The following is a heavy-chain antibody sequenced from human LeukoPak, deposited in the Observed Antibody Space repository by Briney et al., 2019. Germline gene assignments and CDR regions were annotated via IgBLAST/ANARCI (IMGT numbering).Heavy chain of an antibody. V-gene: IGHV3-30*02. Sequence: GGSLRLSCAPSGFTFSNYGMHWVRQAPGKGLEWVAFIPYDGTNKYYADSVKGRFTISRDNSKNTLYLQMNSLRAADTALYYCVQGTRRGAITMVRGVIGKSYYFDSWGQGTLVTVSS. D-gene: IGHD3-10*01. CDR1: GFTFSNYG. CDR3: VQGTRRGAITMVRGVIGKSYYFDS. CDR2: IPYDGTNK. J-gene: IGHJ4*02.